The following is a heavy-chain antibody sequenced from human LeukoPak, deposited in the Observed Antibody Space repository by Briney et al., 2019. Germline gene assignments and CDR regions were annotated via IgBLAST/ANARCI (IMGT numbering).Heavy chain of an antibody. Sequence: GGSLRLSCAASGFTFSSYWMSWVRQAPGKGLEWVANTKQDGSERYYVDSVKGRFTTSRDNAKNSLYLQMNSLRAEDTAVYYCARDKIVGATNLDYWGQGTLVTVSS. CDR1: GFTFSSYW. CDR3: ARDKIVGATNLDY. CDR2: TKQDGSER. V-gene: IGHV3-7*03. D-gene: IGHD1-26*01. J-gene: IGHJ4*02.